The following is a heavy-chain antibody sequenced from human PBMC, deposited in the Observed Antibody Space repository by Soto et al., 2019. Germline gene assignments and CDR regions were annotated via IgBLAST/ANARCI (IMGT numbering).Heavy chain of an antibody. D-gene: IGHD3-22*01. CDR1: GYTFTGCY. J-gene: IGHJ3*02. Sequence: ASVKVSWKASGYTFTGCYMHWVRQAPGQGLEWMGWINPNSGGTNYAQKFQGWVTMTRDTSISTAYMELSRLRSDDTAVYYCARERTYYYDSSGYYHGDGAFDIWGQGTMVTVSS. V-gene: IGHV1-2*04. CDR3: ARERTYYYDSSGYYHGDGAFDI. CDR2: INPNSGGT.